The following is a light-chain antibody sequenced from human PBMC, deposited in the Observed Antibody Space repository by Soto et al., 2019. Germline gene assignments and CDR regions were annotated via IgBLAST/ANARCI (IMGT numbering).Light chain of an antibody. CDR2: GAS. CDR3: QQYGSSPLT. CDR1: QSVSSSY. Sequence: EIVLTQSPGTLSLSPGERATLSCRASQSVSSSYLAWYQQKPGQAPRLLIYGASSRATGIPDRXSGSXSGXXXXXXXXXXEPEDFAXXYCQQYGSSPLTFGQGTKVEIK. V-gene: IGKV3-20*01. J-gene: IGKJ1*01.